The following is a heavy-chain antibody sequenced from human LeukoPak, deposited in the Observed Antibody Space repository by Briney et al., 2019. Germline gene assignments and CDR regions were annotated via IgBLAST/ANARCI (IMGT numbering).Heavy chain of an antibody. CDR3: ARVGWSTESYYFDY. Sequence: GGSLRLSCAASGFTFSSYAMNWVRQAPGKGLEWVSAISGSGGSTYYADSVKGRFTISRDNAKNSLYLQMSSLRAEDTALYYCARVGWSTESYYFDYWGQGTLVTVSS. V-gene: IGHV3-23*01. J-gene: IGHJ4*02. CDR2: ISGSGGST. D-gene: IGHD2-15*01. CDR1: GFTFSSYA.